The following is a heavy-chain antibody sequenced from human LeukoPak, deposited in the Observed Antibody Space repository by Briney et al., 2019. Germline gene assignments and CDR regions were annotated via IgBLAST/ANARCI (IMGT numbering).Heavy chain of an antibody. V-gene: IGHV3-23*01. CDR3: ARDQYSGHWYYALDI. CDR2: ISGSGAST. CDR1: GFTFSSYA. D-gene: IGHD6-19*01. J-gene: IGHJ3*02. Sequence: GGSLRLSCAVSGFTFSSYAMSWVRQAPGKGLEWVSTISGSGASTYYADSVKGRFTISRDNSKNTLYLQMNSLRAEDTAVYYCARDQYSGHWYYALDIWGQGTMVTVSS.